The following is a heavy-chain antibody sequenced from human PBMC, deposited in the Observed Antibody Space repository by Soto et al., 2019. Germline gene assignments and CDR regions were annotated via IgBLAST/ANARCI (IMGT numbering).Heavy chain of an antibody. D-gene: IGHD5-18*01. CDR2: IYYSGST. V-gene: IGHV4-31*03. Sequence: TLCLTGPVSGGSLSTSAYYWSWIRQHPGKGLEWIGYIYYSGSTFYNPSLMSRVTISIDTSKYQFSLKMTSVTAADTAVYFCERHISAMGRRGYFDSWGLGTLVTVYS. CDR1: GGSLSTSAYY. CDR3: ERHISAMGRRGYFDS. J-gene: IGHJ4*02.